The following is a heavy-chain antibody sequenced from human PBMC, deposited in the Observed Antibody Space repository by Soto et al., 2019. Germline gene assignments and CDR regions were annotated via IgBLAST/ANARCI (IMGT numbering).Heavy chain of an antibody. CDR2: ISGSGGST. V-gene: IGHV3-23*01. CDR3: AKVGSGTYETYYYYGMDV. CDR1: GFTFSSYA. D-gene: IGHD3-10*01. Sequence: GGSLRLSCAASGFTFSSYAMSWVRQAPGKGLEWVSAISGSGGSTYYADSVKGRFTISRDNSKNTLYLQMNSLRAEDTAVYYCAKVGSGTYETYYYYGMDVWGQGTTVTVSS. J-gene: IGHJ6*02.